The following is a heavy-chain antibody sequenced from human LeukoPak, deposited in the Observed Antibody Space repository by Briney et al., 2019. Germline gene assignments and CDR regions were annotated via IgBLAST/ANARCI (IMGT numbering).Heavy chain of an antibody. Sequence: KASETLSLTCTVSGYSISSGYYWGWIRQPPGKGLEWIGSIYHSGSTYYNPSLKSRVTISVDTSKNQFSLKLSSVTAADTAVYYCARGEVVGDFVRWGQGTLVTVSS. CDR2: IYHSGST. D-gene: IGHD3-16*01. J-gene: IGHJ4*02. CDR1: GYSISSGYY. CDR3: ARGEVVGDFVR. V-gene: IGHV4-38-2*02.